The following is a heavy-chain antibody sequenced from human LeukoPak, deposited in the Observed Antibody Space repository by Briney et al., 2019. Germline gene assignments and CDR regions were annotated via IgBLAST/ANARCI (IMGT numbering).Heavy chain of an antibody. CDR2: ISYDGSNK. Sequence: GGSLRLSCAASGFTFSSYAMHWVRQAPGKGLEWVAVISYDGSNKYYADSVKGRFTISRDNSKNTLYLQMNSLRAEDTAVYYCARDRFYCSSTSCLGLFDYWGQGTLATVSS. V-gene: IGHV3-30-3*01. CDR1: GFTFSSYA. D-gene: IGHD2-2*01. J-gene: IGHJ4*02. CDR3: ARDRFYCSSTSCLGLFDY.